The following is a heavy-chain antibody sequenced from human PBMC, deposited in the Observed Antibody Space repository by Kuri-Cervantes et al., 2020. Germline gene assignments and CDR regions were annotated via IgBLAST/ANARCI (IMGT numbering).Heavy chain of an antibody. CDR2: IFSNDEK. CDR1: GFSLSNARMG. J-gene: IGHJ4*02. Sequence: SGPTLVKPTETLTLTCTVSGFSLSNARMGVSWIRQPPGKALEWLAHIFSNDEKSYSTSLKSRLTISKDTSKSQVVLTMTNMDPADTATYYCARIPYYDSGSYYFDYWGQGTLVTVSS. D-gene: IGHD3-10*01. CDR3: ARIPYYDSGSYYFDY. V-gene: IGHV2-26*01.